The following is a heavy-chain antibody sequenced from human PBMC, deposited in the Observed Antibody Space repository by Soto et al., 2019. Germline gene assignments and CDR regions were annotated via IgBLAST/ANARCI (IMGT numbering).Heavy chain of an antibody. CDR1: GFTFTSYA. D-gene: IGHD4-17*01. CDR2: ITGSGVST. CDR3: AKGMTTVTTWLLGEYYYGMDV. J-gene: IGHJ6*02. V-gene: IGHV3-23*01. Sequence: PGGSLRLSCAASGFTFTSYAMNWVRQAPGKGLEWVSTITGSGVSTYYADSVKGRFTVSRDSSKNTLYLQMNSLRAEDTAVYYCAKGMTTVTTWLLGEYYYGMDVWGQGTTVTVSS.